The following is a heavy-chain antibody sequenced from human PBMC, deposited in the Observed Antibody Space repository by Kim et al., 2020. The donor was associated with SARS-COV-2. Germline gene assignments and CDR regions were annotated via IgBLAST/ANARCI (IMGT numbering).Heavy chain of an antibody. D-gene: IGHD3-10*01. J-gene: IGHJ3*02. CDR2: INHSGST. V-gene: IGHV4-34*01. CDR3: AREGITMVRGGNDAFDI. Sequence: SETLSLTCAVYGGSFSGYYWSWIRQPPGKGLEWIGEINHSGSTNYNPSLKSRVTISVDTSKNQFSLKLSSVTAADTAVYYCAREGITMVRGGNDAFDIWGQGTMVTVSS. CDR1: GGSFSGYY.